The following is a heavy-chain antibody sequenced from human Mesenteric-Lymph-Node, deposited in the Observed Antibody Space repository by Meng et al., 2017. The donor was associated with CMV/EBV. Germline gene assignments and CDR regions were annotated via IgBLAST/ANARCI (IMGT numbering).Heavy chain of an antibody. CDR3: ALGGRNGYCSSTSCYGSGGYFQH. CDR1: GFTFSSYG. V-gene: IGHV5-51*01. Sequence: GESLKISCAASGFTFSSYGMHWVRQAPGKGLEWMGIIYPGDSDTRYSPSFQGQVTISADKSISTAYLQWSSLKASDTAMYYCALGGRNGYCSSTSCYGSGGYFQHWGQGTLVTVSS. D-gene: IGHD2-2*03. CDR2: IYPGDSDT. J-gene: IGHJ1*01.